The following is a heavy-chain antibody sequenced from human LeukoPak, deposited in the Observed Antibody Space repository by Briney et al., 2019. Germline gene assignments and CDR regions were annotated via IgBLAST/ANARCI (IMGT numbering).Heavy chain of an antibody. CDR1: GFTVSGNY. D-gene: IGHD1-7*01. CDR2: IYSGGST. J-gene: IGHJ4*02. Sequence: GGSLRLSCAASGFTVSGNYMTWVRQAPGKGLECVSVIYSGGSTYYADSVEGRFTISRDNSKNTLYLHMNSLRAEDTAVYYCAGCRWNYHYFEHWGQGTLVTVSS. V-gene: IGHV3-66*01. CDR3: AGCRWNYHYFEH.